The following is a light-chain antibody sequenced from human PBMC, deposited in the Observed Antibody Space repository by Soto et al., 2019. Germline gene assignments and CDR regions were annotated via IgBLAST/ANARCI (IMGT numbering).Light chain of an antibody. J-gene: IGKJ1*01. CDR3: QQYNSAPPT. V-gene: IGKV1-27*01. CDR1: QGISNY. CDR2: AAS. Sequence: EILLTQSPASLSASVGDRATITCRASQGISNYLAWYQQKPGKVPKLLIYAASTWQSGVPARFSGSGSGTDFTLTISSLQPEDVATYYCQQYNSAPPTFGQGTKVEIK.